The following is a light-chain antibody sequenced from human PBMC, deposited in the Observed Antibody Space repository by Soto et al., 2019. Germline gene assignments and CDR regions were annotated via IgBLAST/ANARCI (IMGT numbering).Light chain of an antibody. V-gene: IGKV3-15*01. CDR3: QQYNNWLRT. CDR2: GAS. Sequence: EIVMTQSPATLSVSPGERATLSCRASQSVSSNLAWYQQKPGQAPRLLIYGASTRATGIPARFSGSGSGTEFPLTISSLRSEDFAVYYCQQYNNWLRTFSQGTKVEIK. CDR1: QSVSSN. J-gene: IGKJ1*01.